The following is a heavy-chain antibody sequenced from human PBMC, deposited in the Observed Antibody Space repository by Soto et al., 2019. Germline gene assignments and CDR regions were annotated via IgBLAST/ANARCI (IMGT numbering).Heavy chain of an antibody. D-gene: IGHD4-4*01. CDR3: ARELTTVTTYWFDP. CDR1: GYTFTSSG. Sequence: QVQLVQSGAEVKKPGASVKVSCKASGYTFTSSGISWVRQAPGQGLEWMGWISPYNGNTNYAQKLQGRGTMTTDTTTSTDYMELRSLRSDDTAVYYCARELTTVTTYWFDPWGQGTLVTVSS. J-gene: IGHJ5*02. V-gene: IGHV1-18*01. CDR2: ISPYNGNT.